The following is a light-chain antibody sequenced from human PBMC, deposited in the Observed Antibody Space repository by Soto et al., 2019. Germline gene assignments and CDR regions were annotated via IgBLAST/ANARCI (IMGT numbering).Light chain of an antibody. CDR2: DAS. CDR3: QQYNNWPPLT. J-gene: IGKJ4*01. CDR1: QSVSSN. V-gene: IGKV3-15*01. Sequence: EIVMTQSPATLSVSPGERATLYCRASQSVSSNLAWYQQKPGQAPRLLIYDASTRATGIPARFSGSGSGTEFTLTISSLQSEDFASYYCQQYNNWPPLTFGGGTKVEIK.